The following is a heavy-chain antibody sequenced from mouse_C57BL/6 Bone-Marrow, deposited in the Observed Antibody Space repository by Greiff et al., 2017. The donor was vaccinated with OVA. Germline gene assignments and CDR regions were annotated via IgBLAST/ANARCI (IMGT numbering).Heavy chain of an antibody. CDR3: ALIYYYGSGAMDY. V-gene: IGHV1-64*01. CDR2: IHPNSGST. D-gene: IGHD1-1*01. J-gene: IGHJ4*01. CDR1: GYTFTSYW. Sequence: QVQLQQPGAELVKPGASVKLSCKASGYTFTSYWMHWVKQRPGQGLEWIGMIHPNSGSTNYNEKFKSKATLTADKSSSTAYMQLSSLTSEDSAVYYCALIYYYGSGAMDYWGQGTSVTVSS.